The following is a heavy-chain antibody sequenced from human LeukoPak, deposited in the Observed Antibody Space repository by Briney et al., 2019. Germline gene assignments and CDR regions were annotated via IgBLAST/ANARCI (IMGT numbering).Heavy chain of an antibody. CDR1: EFTFSKYW. V-gene: IGHV3-74*01. CDR3: VRETDCTGGSCYLSRWLDP. Sequence: GGSLRLSCVASEFTFSKYWMHWVRQARGKGLVSVSRINNDGSRTTYADSVKGRFTISRDNAKNMVFLQMNNLRDEDTAVYYCVRETDCTGGSCYLSRWLDPWGQGTLVTVSS. J-gene: IGHJ5*02. D-gene: IGHD2-15*01. CDR2: INNDGSRT.